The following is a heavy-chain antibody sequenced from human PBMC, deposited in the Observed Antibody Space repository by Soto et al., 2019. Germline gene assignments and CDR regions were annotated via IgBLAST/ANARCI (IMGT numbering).Heavy chain of an antibody. J-gene: IGHJ5*02. D-gene: IGHD3-10*01. CDR2: IIPIFGTA. Sequence: QVQLVQSGAEVKKPGSSVKVSCKASGGTFSSYAISWVRQAPGQGLEWMGGIIPIFGTANYAQKFQGRVTITADESTSTAYMELSSLRSDDTAVYYCATSNPNLWFEDYAPNWFDPWGQGTLVTVSS. CDR3: ATSNPNLWFEDYAPNWFDP. V-gene: IGHV1-69*01. CDR1: GGTFSSYA.